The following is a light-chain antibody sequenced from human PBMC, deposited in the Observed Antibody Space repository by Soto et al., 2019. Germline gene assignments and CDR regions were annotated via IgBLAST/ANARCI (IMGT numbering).Light chain of an antibody. CDR1: QSVSSSY. CDR3: QQYSGPPYT. J-gene: IGKJ2*01. Sequence: EIVLTQSPGTLSLSPGERATLSCRASQSVSSSYLGWFQQRPGQAPRLLIYDTFNRATGIPDRFSGSGSGTDFTLTINRLEPEDFAVYYCQQYSGPPYTLGQGTKLEIK. CDR2: DTF. V-gene: IGKV3-20*01.